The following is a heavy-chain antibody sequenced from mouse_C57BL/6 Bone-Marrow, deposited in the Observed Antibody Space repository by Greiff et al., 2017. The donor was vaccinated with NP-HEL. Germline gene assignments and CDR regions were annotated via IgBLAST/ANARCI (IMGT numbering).Heavy chain of an antibody. Sequence: QVQLQQPGAELVKPGASVTMSCKASGYTFTSYWITWVKQRPGQGLEWIGDIYPGSGSTNYNEKFKSKATLTVDTSSSTAYMQLSSLTSEDSAVYYCARNAAQATWFACWGQGTLVTVSA. J-gene: IGHJ3*01. CDR3: ARNAAQATWFAC. D-gene: IGHD3-2*02. V-gene: IGHV1-55*01. CDR1: GYTFTSYW. CDR2: IYPGSGST.